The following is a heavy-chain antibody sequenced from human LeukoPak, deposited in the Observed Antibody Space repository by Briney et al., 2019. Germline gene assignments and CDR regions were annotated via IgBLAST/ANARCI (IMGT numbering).Heavy chain of an antibody. CDR3: ARKGGVDYYYYGMDV. CDR2: ISYDGSNK. V-gene: IGHV3-30-3*01. D-gene: IGHD2-8*01. J-gene: IGHJ6*02. Sequence: GRSLRLSCAASGFTFSSYAMHWVRQAPGKGLEWVAVISYDGSNKYYADSVKGRFTISRDNSKNTLYLQMNSLRAEDTAVCYCARKGGVDYYYYGMDVWGQGTTVTVSS. CDR1: GFTFSSYA.